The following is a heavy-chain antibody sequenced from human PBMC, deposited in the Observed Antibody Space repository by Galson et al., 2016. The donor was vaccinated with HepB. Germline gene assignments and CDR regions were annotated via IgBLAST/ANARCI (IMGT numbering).Heavy chain of an antibody. CDR3: AKGKLLWFGELPQDDSFDF. Sequence: SLRLSCAASGFTFDDYAMHWVRQAPGKGLEWVSLISWDGTSAYYADSVKGRFTISRDNTKNSLYLQMNSLRAEATALCYCAKGKLLWFGELPQDDSFDFWGQGTMVTVSS. CDR2: ISWDGTSA. CDR1: GFTFDDYA. D-gene: IGHD3-10*01. J-gene: IGHJ3*01. V-gene: IGHV3-43D*04.